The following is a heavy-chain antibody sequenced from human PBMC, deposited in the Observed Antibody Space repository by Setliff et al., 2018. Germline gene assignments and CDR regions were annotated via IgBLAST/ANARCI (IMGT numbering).Heavy chain of an antibody. CDR1: GGSFSGYY. V-gene: IGHV4-4*07. Sequence: SETLSLTCAVYGGSFSGYYWSWIRRPAGKGLEWIGHIYIGGSANYNPSLKSRVTMSIDTSKNQFSLKLNSVTAADMALYYCAREQWLDPPGYYYMDVWAKGTTVTVSS. D-gene: IGHD6-19*01. CDR2: IYIGGSA. J-gene: IGHJ6*03. CDR3: AREQWLDPPGYYYMDV.